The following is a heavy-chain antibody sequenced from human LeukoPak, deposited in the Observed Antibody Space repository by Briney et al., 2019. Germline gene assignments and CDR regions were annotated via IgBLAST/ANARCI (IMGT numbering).Heavy chain of an antibody. CDR1: GGSISNYY. J-gene: IGHJ4*02. V-gene: IGHV4-59*12. CDR3: ARGRSSPTNYYGSGSLDY. CDR2: IYSSGST. Sequence: SETLSLTCTVSGGSISNYYWSWIRQPPGKGLEWIGYIYSSGSTNYNPSLKSRVTISVDTSKNQFSLKLSSVTAADTAVYYCARGRSSPTNYYGSGSLDYWGQGTLVTVSS. D-gene: IGHD3-10*01.